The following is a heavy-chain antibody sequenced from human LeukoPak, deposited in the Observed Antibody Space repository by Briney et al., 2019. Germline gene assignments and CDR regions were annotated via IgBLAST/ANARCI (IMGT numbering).Heavy chain of an antibody. CDR3: ARDYHGNYWYYFDF. D-gene: IGHD2-8*02. CDR2: IYYSGST. V-gene: IGHV4-61*01. CDR1: GGSVSGGSYF. J-gene: IGHJ4*02. Sequence: SETLSLTCTVSGGSVSGGSYFWSWIRQPPGKGLEWIGYIYYSGSTNYNPSLKSRLTMSVDTSKNQFSLKLSSVTAADTAVYYCARDYHGNYWYYFDFWGQGTLVAVSS.